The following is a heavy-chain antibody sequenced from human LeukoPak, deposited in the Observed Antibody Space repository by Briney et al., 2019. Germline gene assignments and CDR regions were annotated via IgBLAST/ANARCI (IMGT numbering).Heavy chain of an antibody. CDR1: GFTFSSYA. CDR2: ISGSGGST. D-gene: IGHD6-19*01. J-gene: IGHJ4*02. V-gene: IGHV3-23*01. Sequence: QPGGSLRLSCAASGFTFSSYAMSWVRQAPGKGLEWVSAISGSGGSTYYADSVKGRFTISRDNSKNTLYLQMNSLRAEDTAVYYCAKESLEVLIAVANLDYWGQGTLVTVSS. CDR3: AKESLEVLIAVANLDY.